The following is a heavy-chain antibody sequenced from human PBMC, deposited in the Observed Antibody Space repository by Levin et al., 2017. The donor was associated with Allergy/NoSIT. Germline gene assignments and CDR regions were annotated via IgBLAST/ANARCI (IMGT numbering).Heavy chain of an antibody. CDR1: GGSISSGGYS. Sequence: SQTLSLTCAVSGGSISSGGYSWSWIRQPPGKGLEWIGYIYHSGSTYYNPSLKSRVTISVDRSKNQFSLKLSSVTAADTAVYYCASTYSSSWYFHWGQGTLVTVSS. V-gene: IGHV4-30-2*01. J-gene: IGHJ4*02. CDR3: ASTYSSSWYFH. D-gene: IGHD6-13*01. CDR2: IYHSGST.